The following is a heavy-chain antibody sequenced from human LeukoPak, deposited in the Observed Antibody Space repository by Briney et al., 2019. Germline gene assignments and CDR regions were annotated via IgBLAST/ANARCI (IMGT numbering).Heavy chain of an antibody. D-gene: IGHD3-3*01. J-gene: IGHJ4*02. Sequence: GGSLRLSCAASGFTFSDYYMSWIRQAPGKGLEWVSYISSSGSTIYYADSVKGRFTISRDNAKNSLYLQMNSLRAEDTAVYYCARASYYDSWSGPQNGIFDYWGQGTLVTVSS. CDR2: ISSSGSTI. CDR3: ARASYYDSWSGPQNGIFDY. CDR1: GFTFSDYY. V-gene: IGHV3-11*04.